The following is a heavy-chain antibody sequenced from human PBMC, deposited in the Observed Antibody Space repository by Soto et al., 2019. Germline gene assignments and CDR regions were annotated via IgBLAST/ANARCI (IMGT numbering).Heavy chain of an antibody. V-gene: IGHV1-8*01. CDR1: GYTFTSYD. Sequence: ASVKVSCKASGYTFTSYDINWVRQATGQGLEWMGWMNPNSGNTGYAQKFQGRVTMTRNTSISTAYMELSSLRSEDTAVYYCARYSIAARRDYYYYYMDVWGKGTTVTVSS. D-gene: IGHD6-6*01. CDR2: MNPNSGNT. CDR3: ARYSIAARRDYYYYYMDV. J-gene: IGHJ6*03.